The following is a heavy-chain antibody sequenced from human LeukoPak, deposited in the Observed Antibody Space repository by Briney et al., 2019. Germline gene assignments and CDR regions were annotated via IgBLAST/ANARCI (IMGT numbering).Heavy chain of an antibody. J-gene: IGHJ4*02. D-gene: IGHD3-10*01. CDR3: ARETYYGSGSYSPIGVYFDY. V-gene: IGHV1-69*01. CDR2: IIPIFGTA. CDR1: GGTFSSYA. Sequence: SVKVSCKASGGTFSSYAISWVRQAPGQGLEWMGGIIPIFGTANYEQKLQGRVTIPADESPSTAYMELSSLRSEDTAVYYCARETYYGSGSYSPIGVYFDYWGQGTLVTVSS.